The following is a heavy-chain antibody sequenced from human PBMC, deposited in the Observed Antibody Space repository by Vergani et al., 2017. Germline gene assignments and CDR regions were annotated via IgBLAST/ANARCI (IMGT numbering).Heavy chain of an antibody. D-gene: IGHD3-3*01. V-gene: IGHV3-7*01. J-gene: IGHJ4*02. CDR3: ARDQTYYDFWSGTRAGYFGY. CDR1: GFTFSSYW. Sequence: EVQLVESGGGLVQPGGSLRLSCAASGFTFSSYWMSWVRQAPGKGLEWVANIKQDGSEKYYVDSVKGRFTISRDNAKNSLYLQMNSLRAEDTAVYYCARDQTYYDFWSGTRAGYFGYWGQGTLVTVSS. CDR2: IKQDGSEK.